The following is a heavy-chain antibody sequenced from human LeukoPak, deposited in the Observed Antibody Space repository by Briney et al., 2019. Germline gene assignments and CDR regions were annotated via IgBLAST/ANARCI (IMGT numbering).Heavy chain of an antibody. CDR2: INPSGGST. CDR1: GYTFTSYY. D-gene: IGHD1-26*01. Sequence: ASVKVSCKASGYTFTSYYMHWVRQAPGQGLEWMGIINPSGGSTSYAQKFQGRVTMTRDTSISTAYMELSRLRSDDTAVYYGARVYGSHDAFDIWGQGTMVTVSS. CDR3: ARVYGSHDAFDI. V-gene: IGHV1-46*01. J-gene: IGHJ3*02.